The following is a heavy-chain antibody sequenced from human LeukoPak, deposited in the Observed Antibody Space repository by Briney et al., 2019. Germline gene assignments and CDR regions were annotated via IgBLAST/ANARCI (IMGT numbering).Heavy chain of an antibody. CDR1: GFTFSSYA. J-gene: IGHJ5*02. D-gene: IGHD2-15*01. Sequence: GSLRLSCAASGFTFSSYAMHWVRQAPGKGLEWIGEVNHSGSTNYNPSLRSRVTISVDTSKNQFSLKLSSVTAADTAVYYCARTVLRLLVWFDPWGQGTLVTVSS. CDR3: ARTVLRLLVWFDP. V-gene: IGHV4-34*01. CDR2: VNHSGST.